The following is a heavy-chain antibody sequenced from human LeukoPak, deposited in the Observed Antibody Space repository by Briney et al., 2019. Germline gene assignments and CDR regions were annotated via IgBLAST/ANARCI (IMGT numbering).Heavy chain of an antibody. V-gene: IGHV4-61*02. CDR3: ARRRLGEFSDY. CDR1: GGSISSGRFY. J-gene: IGHJ4*02. D-gene: IGHD3-16*01. CDR2: IFTSGST. Sequence: PSETLSLTCTVSGGSISSGRFYWSWIRQPAGKGLEWIGRIFTSGSTNYNPSLKSRVSISVNTSKNQFSLKLSSVTAADTAVYYCARRRLGEFSDYWGQGTLVTVSS.